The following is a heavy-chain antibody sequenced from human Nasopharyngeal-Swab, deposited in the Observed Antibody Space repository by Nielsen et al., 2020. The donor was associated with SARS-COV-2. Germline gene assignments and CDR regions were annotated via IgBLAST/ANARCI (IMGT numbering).Heavy chain of an antibody. CDR2: IIPIFGTA. D-gene: IGHD4-17*01. Sequence: SVKVSCKASGYTFTSYYMHWVRQAPGQGLEWMGGIIPIFGTANYAQKFQGRVTITADESTSTAYMELSSLRSEDTAVYYCARTTVKNWYFDLWGRGTLVTVSS. CDR3: ARTTVKNWYFDL. J-gene: IGHJ2*01. CDR1: GYTFTSYY. V-gene: IGHV1-69*13.